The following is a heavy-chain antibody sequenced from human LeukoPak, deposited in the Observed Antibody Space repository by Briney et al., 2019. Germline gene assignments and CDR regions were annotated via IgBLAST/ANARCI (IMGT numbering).Heavy chain of an antibody. D-gene: IGHD6-19*01. J-gene: IGHJ4*02. CDR1: GFSFSNHA. V-gene: IGHV3-64*01. Sequence: GWSLRLSCAASGFSFSNHAMYWVRQAPGKGLEYVSTISSNGDSTYYANSVKGRFTISRDNSKNTLYLQMGSLGPEDMAVYYCARGSSGRWSDYWGQGTLVTVSS. CDR2: ISSNGDST. CDR3: ARGSSGRWSDY.